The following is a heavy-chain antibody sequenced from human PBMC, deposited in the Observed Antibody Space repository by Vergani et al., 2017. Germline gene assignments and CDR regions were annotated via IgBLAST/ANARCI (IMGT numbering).Heavy chain of an antibody. J-gene: IGHJ4*02. CDR3: ARESRGQDGEHGFDY. CDR2: IRSKAYGGTT. V-gene: IGHV3-49*03. CDR1: GFTFGDYA. D-gene: IGHD4-17*01. Sequence: EVQLVESGGGLVQPGRSLRLSCTASGFTFGDYAMSWFRQAPGKGLEWVGFIRSKAYGGTTEYAASVKGRFTISRDDSKSIAYLQMNSLKTEDTAVYYCARESRGQDGEHGFDYWGQGTLVTVSS.